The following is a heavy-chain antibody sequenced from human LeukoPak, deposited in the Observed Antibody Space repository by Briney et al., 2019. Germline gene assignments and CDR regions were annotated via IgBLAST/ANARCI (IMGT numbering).Heavy chain of an antibody. CDR3: ARRYFDWLFPGDDAFDI. D-gene: IGHD3-9*01. CDR1: GGSFSGYY. CDR2: INHSGST. V-gene: IGHV4-34*01. J-gene: IGHJ3*02. Sequence: SGTLSLTCAVYGGSFSGYYWSWIRQPPGKGLEWIGEINHSGSTNYNPSLKSRVTISVDTSKNQFSLKLSSVTAADTAVYYCARRYFDWLFPGDDAFDIWGQGTMVTVSS.